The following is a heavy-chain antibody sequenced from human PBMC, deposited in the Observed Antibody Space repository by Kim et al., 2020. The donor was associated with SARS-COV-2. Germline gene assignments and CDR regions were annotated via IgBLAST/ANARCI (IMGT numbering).Heavy chain of an antibody. CDR3: ARFGSFDAGIDV. D-gene: IGHD3-16*01. Sequence: TYNPSLKSRVTISVDTSEIQLSLKLSSVTAADTAVYYCARFGSFDAGIDVWGQGTTVTVSS. J-gene: IGHJ6*02. V-gene: IGHV4-59*01.